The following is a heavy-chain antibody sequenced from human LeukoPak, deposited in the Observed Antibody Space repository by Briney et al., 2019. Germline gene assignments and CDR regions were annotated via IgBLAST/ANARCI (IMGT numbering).Heavy chain of an antibody. D-gene: IGHD3-16*01. CDR1: GFTFSYYW. J-gene: IGHJ4*02. Sequence: GGSLRLSCAASGFTFSYYWMHWVRQAPGKGLVWVSRIYSDGSSTSSADSVKGRFTISRDNAKNTLYLQMNSLRAEDTAAYYCARVGWGPAYYFDYWGQGTLVTVSS. CDR2: IYSDGSST. V-gene: IGHV3-74*01. CDR3: ARVGWGPAYYFDY.